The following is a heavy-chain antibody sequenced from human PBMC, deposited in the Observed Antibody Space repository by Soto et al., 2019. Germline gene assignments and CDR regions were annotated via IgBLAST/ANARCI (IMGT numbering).Heavy chain of an antibody. D-gene: IGHD5-18*01. CDR1: GGTFSSYA. Sequence: QVQLVQSGAEVKKPGSSVKVSCKASGGTFSSYAISWGRQAPGQGLEWMGGIIPIFGTANYAQKFQGRVTITADESTSTAYMELSSLRSEDTAVDYCARGNTAMAPEYYFDYWGHGTLVTVSS. V-gene: IGHV1-69*12. J-gene: IGHJ4*01. CDR2: IIPIFGTA. CDR3: ARGNTAMAPEYYFDY.